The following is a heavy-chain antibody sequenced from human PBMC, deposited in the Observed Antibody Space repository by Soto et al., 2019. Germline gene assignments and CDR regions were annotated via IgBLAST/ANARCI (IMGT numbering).Heavy chain of an antibody. V-gene: IGHV3-53*02. Sequence: EVQLVETGGGLIQPGESLRLSCAASGFTVSTNYMSWVRQAPGKGLEWVSAIYSGGNTYYADSVKGRFSMSRDKSKNTLFLQMNGLRAEDTAVYYCGRGSSDSDGILRVDYWGQGTLVTVSS. CDR2: IYSGGNT. CDR3: GRGSSDSDGILRVDY. CDR1: GFTVSTNY. J-gene: IGHJ4*02. D-gene: IGHD2-2*01.